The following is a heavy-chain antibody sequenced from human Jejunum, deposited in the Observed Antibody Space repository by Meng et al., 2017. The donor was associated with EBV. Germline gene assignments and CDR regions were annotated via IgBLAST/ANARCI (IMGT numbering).Heavy chain of an antibody. V-gene: IGHV7-4-1*02. CDR3: ARGEGGYCSSSSCYLGT. CDR2: INPDTRNP. D-gene: IGHD2-2*01. Sequence: MEAVSESKQPGAVVYVSCKASGYSSTSGAIHWVRQAPGQGLEWMGWINPDTRNPTYAQGLTGRFVFSLDTSVSTAYLQISSLKAEDTAVYYCARGEGGYCSSSSCYLGTWGQGTLVTVSS. J-gene: IGHJ4*02. CDR1: GYSSTSGA.